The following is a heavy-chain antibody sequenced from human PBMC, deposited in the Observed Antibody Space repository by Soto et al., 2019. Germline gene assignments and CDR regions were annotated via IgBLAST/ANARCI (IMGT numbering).Heavy chain of an antibody. CDR1: GGSFSGYY. CDR2: INHSGST. J-gene: IGHJ6*02. D-gene: IGHD3-3*01. Sequence: SETLSLTCAVYGGSFSGYYWSWIRQPPGKGLEWIGEINHSGSTNYNPCLKSRVTISVDTSKNQFSLKLSSVTAADTAVYYCARGLRFLEWLLENYYYGMDVWGQGTTVTVSS. CDR3: ARGLRFLEWLLENYYYGMDV. V-gene: IGHV4-34*01.